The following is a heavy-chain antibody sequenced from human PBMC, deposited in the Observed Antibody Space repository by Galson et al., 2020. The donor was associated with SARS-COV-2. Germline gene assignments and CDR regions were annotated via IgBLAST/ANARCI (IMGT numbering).Heavy chain of an antibody. Sequence: SETLSLTCTVSGGSISSYYWSWIRQPPGKGLEWIGYIYYSGSTNYNPSLKSRVTISVDTSKNQFSLKLSSVTAADTAVYYCARGVLPDYWGQGTLVTVSS. J-gene: IGHJ4*02. CDR2: IYYSGST. V-gene: IGHV4-59*01. CDR1: GGSISSYY. CDR3: ARGVLPDY.